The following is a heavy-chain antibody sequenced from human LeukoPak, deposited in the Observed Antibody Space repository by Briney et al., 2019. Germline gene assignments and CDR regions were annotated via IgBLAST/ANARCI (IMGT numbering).Heavy chain of an antibody. CDR3: ARVRRELLGQHYYGMDV. J-gene: IGHJ6*02. CDR1: GYTFTGYY. V-gene: IGHV1-2*02. CDR2: INPNSGGT. D-gene: IGHD1-26*01. Sequence: ASVKVSCKASGYTFTGYYMHWVRQAPGQGLEWMGWINPNSGGTNYAQKFQGRVTMTRDTSISTAYMELSRLRSEDTAVYYCARVRRELLGQHYYGMDVWGQGTTVTVSS.